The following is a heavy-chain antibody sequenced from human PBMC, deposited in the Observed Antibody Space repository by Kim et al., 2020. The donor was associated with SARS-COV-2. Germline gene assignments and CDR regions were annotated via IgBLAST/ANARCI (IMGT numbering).Heavy chain of an antibody. CDR2: ISYDGSNK. V-gene: IGHV3-30-3*01. D-gene: IGHD6-13*01. J-gene: IGHJ6*01. Sequence: GGSLRLSCAASGFTFSSYAMHWVRQAPGKGLEWVSVISYDGSNKYYADSVKGRFTISRDNAKNSLYLQMNSLRAEDTAVYYCARDISSSWSVSHHYY. CDR1: GFTFSSYA. CDR3: ARDISSSWSVSHHYY.